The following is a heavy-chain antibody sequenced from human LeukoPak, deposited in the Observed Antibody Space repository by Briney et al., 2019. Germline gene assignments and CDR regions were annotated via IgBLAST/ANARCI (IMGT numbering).Heavy chain of an antibody. CDR3: ARGRDRSKAGDL. D-gene: IGHD5-24*01. V-gene: IGHV4-34*01. CDR1: GGSCYDYY. J-gene: IGHJ5*02. Sequence: SETLSLTCAVPGGSCYDYYCSWIRQPPGKGLEWIGEIHPHGIFYYNPSLTSRVTISIDTSKSQFSLRLTSVTAADTAFYYCARGRDRSKAGDLWGQGSLVIVSS. CDR2: IHPHGIF.